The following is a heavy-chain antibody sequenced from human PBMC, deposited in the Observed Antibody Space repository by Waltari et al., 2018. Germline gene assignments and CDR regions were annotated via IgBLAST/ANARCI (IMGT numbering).Heavy chain of an antibody. D-gene: IGHD2-8*01. Sequence: QVQLVQSGAEVKKPGASVKIACKASGYMFTNYYIYWVRQAPGQGLEGRGWINPNSGGTNPAQKFQRGVTMTRETSIRTAYMELTRLRSDDTAGYFCVRRKGYCTSSPGPPVQGYFGYWGQGTLVTVSS. CDR1: GYMFTNYY. V-gene: IGHV1-2*02. CDR3: VRRKGYCTSSPGPPVQGYFGY. J-gene: IGHJ4*02. CDR2: INPNSGGT.